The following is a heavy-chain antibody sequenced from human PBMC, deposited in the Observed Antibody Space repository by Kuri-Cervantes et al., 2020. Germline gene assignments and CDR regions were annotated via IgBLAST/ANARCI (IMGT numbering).Heavy chain of an antibody. CDR1: GASFSGYY. D-gene: IGHD3-3*01. Sequence: SQTLSLTCAVYGASFSGYYWSWIRQHPGKGLEWIGYIYYSGSTYYNPSLKSRVTISVDTSKNQFSLKLSSVTAADTAVYYCARSFSTGHITRRDAFDIWGQGTMVTVSS. V-gene: IGHV4-31*02. CDR2: IYYSGST. J-gene: IGHJ3*02. CDR3: ARSFSTGHITRRDAFDI.